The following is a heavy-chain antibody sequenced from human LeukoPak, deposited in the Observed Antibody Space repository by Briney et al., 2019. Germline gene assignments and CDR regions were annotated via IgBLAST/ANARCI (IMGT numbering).Heavy chain of an antibody. J-gene: IGHJ4*02. Sequence: GGSLRLSCAASGFTFINYWMHWVRQAPGKGLVWVSRINGVGTTISYADSVKGRFTISRDNAKNTLYLQMNSLRAEDTAVYYCGKEAAGADFDYWGQGTLVTVSP. D-gene: IGHD6-13*01. CDR2: INGVGTTI. CDR3: GKEAAGADFDY. V-gene: IGHV3-74*01. CDR1: GFTFINYW.